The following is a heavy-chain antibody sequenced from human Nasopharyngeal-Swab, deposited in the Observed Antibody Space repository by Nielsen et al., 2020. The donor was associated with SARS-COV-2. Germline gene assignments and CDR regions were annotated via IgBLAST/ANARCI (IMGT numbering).Heavy chain of an antibody. CDR1: GFTFSSYW. D-gene: IGHD6-13*01. J-gene: IGHJ4*02. V-gene: IGHV3-74*01. CDR2: INSDGSST. Sequence: GESLQISCAASGFTFSSYWMHWVRQAPGKGLVWVSRINSDGSSTSYADSVKGRFTISRDNAKNTLYLQMNGLRAEDTAVYYCASLSSSSWFFDYWGQGTLVTVSS. CDR3: ASLSSSSWFFDY.